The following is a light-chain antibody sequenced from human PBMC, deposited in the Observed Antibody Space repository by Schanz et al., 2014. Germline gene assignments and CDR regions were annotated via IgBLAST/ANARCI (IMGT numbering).Light chain of an antibody. Sequence: QSVLTQPPSVSGAPGQRVSISCAGNSSNIGAGYDVHWFQQHPGTAPKLLIYGNSDRPSGVPDRFSGSKSGTSASLAISGLRSEDGADYYCAAWDDSLSGFWVFGGGTKLTVL. V-gene: IGLV1-40*01. CDR1: SSNIGAGYD. CDR2: GNS. CDR3: AAWDDSLSGFWV. J-gene: IGLJ3*02.